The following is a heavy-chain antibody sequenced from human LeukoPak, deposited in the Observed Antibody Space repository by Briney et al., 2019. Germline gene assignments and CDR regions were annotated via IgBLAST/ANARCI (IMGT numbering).Heavy chain of an antibody. J-gene: IGHJ3*02. D-gene: IGHD3-22*01. CDR3: ARPTVGYYDDAFDI. CDR2: IYPADSDT. V-gene: IGHV5-51*01. CDR1: GYSFTTSW. Sequence: GESLKISCQGSGYSFTTSWIGWVRQMPGKGLEWMGIIYPADSDTRYRPSFQGQVTISADTSISTAYLQWNSLKASDTAMYYCARPTVGYYDDAFDIWGQGTMVTVSS.